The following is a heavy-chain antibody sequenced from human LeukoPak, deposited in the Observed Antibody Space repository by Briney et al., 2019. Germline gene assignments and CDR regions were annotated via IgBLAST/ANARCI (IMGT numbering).Heavy chain of an antibody. J-gene: IGHJ4*02. CDR3: VKITSVTGGDC. Sequence: PGGSLRLSCSASGFTFSAYAMYWVRQAPGKGLEYVSGISSNGGSSFYADSVKGRFTISRDNSKNTLYLQMSILRAEDTAVYYCVKITSVTGGDCWGQGTRLTVSS. CDR2: ISSNGGSS. CDR1: GFTFSAYA. V-gene: IGHV3-64D*09. D-gene: IGHD1-1*01.